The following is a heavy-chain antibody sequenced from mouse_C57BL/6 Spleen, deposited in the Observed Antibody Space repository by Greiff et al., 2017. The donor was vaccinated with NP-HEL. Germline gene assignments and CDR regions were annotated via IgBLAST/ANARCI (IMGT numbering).Heavy chain of an antibody. J-gene: IGHJ1*03. Sequence: VQLQQPGAELVKPGASVELSCKASGYTFTSYLMHWVKQRPGQGLEWIGMIHPNSGSTNYNEKFKSKATLTVDKSSSTAYMQLSSLTSEDSAVYYWARWGGYFDVWGTGTTVTVSS. CDR3: ARWGGYFDV. V-gene: IGHV1-64*01. CDR1: GYTFTSYL. CDR2: IHPNSGST.